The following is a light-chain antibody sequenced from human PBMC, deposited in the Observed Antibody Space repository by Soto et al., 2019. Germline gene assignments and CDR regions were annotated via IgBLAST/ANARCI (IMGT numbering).Light chain of an antibody. V-gene: IGLV1-40*01. CDR2: GNS. CDR3: QSYDSSLSVSYV. CDR1: SSNIGAGYD. J-gene: IGLJ1*01. Sequence: QSVLTQPPSVSGAPGQRVTISCTGSSSNIGAGYDVHWYQQLPGTAPKLLIYGNSNRPSGVPDLFSGSKSGTSASLAITGLQAEDEADYYCQSYDSSLSVSYVFGTGTKVTVL.